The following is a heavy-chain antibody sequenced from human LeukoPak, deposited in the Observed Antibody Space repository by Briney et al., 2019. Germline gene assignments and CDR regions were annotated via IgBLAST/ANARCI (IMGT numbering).Heavy chain of an antibody. CDR2: ISSSSSYI. V-gene: IGHV3-21*01. CDR3: ARESTVTTGPLCYYYYMDV. CDR1: GFTFSSYS. Sequence: GGSLRLSCAASGFTFSSYSMNWVRQAPGKGLEWVSSISSSSSYIYYADSVKGRFTISRDNAKNSLYLQMNSLRAEDTAVYYCARESTVTTGPLCYYYYMDVWGKGTTVTVSS. D-gene: IGHD4-17*01. J-gene: IGHJ6*03.